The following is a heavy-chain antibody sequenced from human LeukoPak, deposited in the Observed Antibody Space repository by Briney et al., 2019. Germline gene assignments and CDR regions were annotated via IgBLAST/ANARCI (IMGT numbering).Heavy chain of an antibody. Sequence: PGGSLRLSCSASGFTFSSYAMHWVRQAPGKGPEYVSAISSNGGSTYYADSVKCRFTISRDNSKNTLYLQMSSLRAEDTAVYYCMNGGRGDQPDYWGQGTLVTVSS. J-gene: IGHJ4*02. V-gene: IGHV3-64D*06. CDR3: MNGGRGDQPDY. D-gene: IGHD2-2*01. CDR2: ISSNGGST. CDR1: GFTFSSYA.